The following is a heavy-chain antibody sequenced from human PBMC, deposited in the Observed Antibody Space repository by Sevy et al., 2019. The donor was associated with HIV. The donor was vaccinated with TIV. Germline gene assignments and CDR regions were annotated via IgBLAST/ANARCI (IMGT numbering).Heavy chain of an antibody. CDR3: ASRGGDFWSGYNFDY. Sequence: GGSLRLSCAASGFTFSDFAMAWVRQAPGKGLEWVALILFDGRNQYYTDSVKGRFTIPRDNSKKTLFLQMNSLRDEDTAVYYCASRGGDFWSGYNFDYWGRGTLVTVSS. J-gene: IGHJ4*02. D-gene: IGHD3-3*01. CDR1: GFTFSDFA. V-gene: IGHV3-30*03. CDR2: ILFDGRNQ.